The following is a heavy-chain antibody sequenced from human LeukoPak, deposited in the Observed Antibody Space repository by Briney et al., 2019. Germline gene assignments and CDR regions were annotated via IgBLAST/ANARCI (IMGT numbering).Heavy chain of an antibody. CDR3: ARSAGTGGLYYVDY. J-gene: IGHJ4*02. CDR2: ISSLSTYI. CDR1: GFTFNTYS. V-gene: IGHV3-21*04. Sequence: GGSLRLSCAASGFTFNTYSMNWVRQAPGKGMGWVSSISSLSTYIYYPDSMKGRFTISRDNAKNSLFLQVSSLRAEDTAVYFCARSAGTGGLYYVDYWGQGSLVTVSS. D-gene: IGHD3/OR15-3a*01.